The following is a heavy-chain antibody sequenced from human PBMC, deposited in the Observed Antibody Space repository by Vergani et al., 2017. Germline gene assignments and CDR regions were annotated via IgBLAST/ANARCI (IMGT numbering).Heavy chain of an antibody. V-gene: IGHV3-20*04. Sequence: EVQLVESGGGVVRPGGSLRLSCAASGFRFDDYGMSWVRQAPGKGLEWVSGINWDGGGTAYADSMKGRFTISRDNSKSTLFLQMNSLRVEDMAVYYCARDRGDWRYSRYFYNYYMDVWGKGTTVTVSS. CDR1: GFRFDDYG. D-gene: IGHD2-8*02. J-gene: IGHJ6*03. CDR2: INWDGGGT. CDR3: ARDRGDWRYSRYFYNYYMDV.